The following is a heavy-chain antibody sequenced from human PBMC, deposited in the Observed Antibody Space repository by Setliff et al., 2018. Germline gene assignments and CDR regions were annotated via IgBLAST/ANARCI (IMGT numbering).Heavy chain of an antibody. J-gene: IGHJ4*02. CDR2: INTKTGDP. CDR1: GYSLSNYV. CDR3: ARDACPYSSNWCHHFDY. V-gene: IGHV7-4-1*02. Sequence: ASVKVSCKASGYSLSNYVMNWVRQAPGQGLEWMGWINTKTGDPSYAQGYTGRFAFSLDTSDSTTYLDISTLKAEDTATYFCARDACPYSSNWCHHFDYWGQGRLVTVSS. D-gene: IGHD6-13*01.